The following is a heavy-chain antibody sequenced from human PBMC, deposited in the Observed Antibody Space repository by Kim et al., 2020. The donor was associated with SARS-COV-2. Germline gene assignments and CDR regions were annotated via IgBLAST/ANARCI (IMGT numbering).Heavy chain of an antibody. J-gene: IGHJ4*02. CDR1: GFTFSSYS. D-gene: IGHD3-22*01. CDR3: ARGRQYYYGSSGWLDY. CDR2: ISSSSSTI. Sequence: GGSLRLSCAASGFTFSSYSMNWVRQAPGKGLEWVSYISSSSSTIYYADSVKGRFTISRDNAKNSLYLQMNSLRDEDTAVYYCARGRQYYYGSSGWLDYWGQGTLVTVSS. V-gene: IGHV3-48*02.